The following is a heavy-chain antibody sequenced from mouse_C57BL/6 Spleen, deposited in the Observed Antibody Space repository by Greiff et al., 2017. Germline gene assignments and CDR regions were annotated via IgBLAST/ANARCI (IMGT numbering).Heavy chain of an antibody. V-gene: IGHV1-81*01. CDR3: ALITTVVGDY. J-gene: IGHJ2*01. CDR1: GYTFTRYG. Sequence: VQLRESGAELARPGASVKLSCTASGYTFTRYGISWVKQRTGQGLEWVGDIYPRSGNTYYNDKFKGKATLTADKSSSTAYMELRSLTSEDSAVYFCALITTVVGDYWGQGTTLTVSS. CDR2: IYPRSGNT. D-gene: IGHD1-1*01.